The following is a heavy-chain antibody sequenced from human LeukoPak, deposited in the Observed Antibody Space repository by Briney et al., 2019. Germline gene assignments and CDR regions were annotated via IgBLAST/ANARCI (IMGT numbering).Heavy chain of an antibody. Sequence: KTSETLSLTCTVSGGSISSYYWSWIRQPPGKGLEWIGYIYYSGSTNYNPSLKSRVTISVDTSKNQFSLKLGSVTAADTAVYYCARERYSYGAKYYFDYWGQGTLVTVSS. J-gene: IGHJ4*02. CDR1: GGSISSYY. CDR2: IYYSGST. CDR3: ARERYSYGAKYYFDY. D-gene: IGHD5-18*01. V-gene: IGHV4-59*01.